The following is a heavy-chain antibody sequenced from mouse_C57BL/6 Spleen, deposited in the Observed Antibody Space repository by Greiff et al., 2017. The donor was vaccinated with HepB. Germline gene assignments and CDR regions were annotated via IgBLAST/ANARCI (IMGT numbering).Heavy chain of an antibody. J-gene: IGHJ2*01. CDR3: ASLTVVADY. CDR2: ISYDGSN. V-gene: IGHV3-6*01. CDR1: GYSITSGYY. D-gene: IGHD1-1*01. Sequence: EVKLMESGPGLVKPSQSLSLTCSVTGYSITSGYYWNWIRQFPGNKLEWMGYISYDGSNNYNPSLKNRISITRDASKNQFFLKLNSVTTEDTATYYCASLTVVADYWGQGTTLTVSS.